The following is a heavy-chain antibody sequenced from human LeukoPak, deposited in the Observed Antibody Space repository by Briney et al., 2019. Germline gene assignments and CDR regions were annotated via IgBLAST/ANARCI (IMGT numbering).Heavy chain of an antibody. D-gene: IGHD2-21*02. CDR1: GFTFSIYS. CDR2: ISSSSSSI. V-gene: IGHV3-48*02. CDR3: ARDRGAYCGGDCYLGFDY. J-gene: IGHJ4*01. Sequence: PGGSLRLSCAASGFTFSIYSMNWVRQAPGKGLEWVSYISSSSSSIYYADSVKGRFTISRDKAKNSLYLQMNSLRDEDTAVYYCARDRGAYCGGDCYLGFDYWGRGTLVTVSS.